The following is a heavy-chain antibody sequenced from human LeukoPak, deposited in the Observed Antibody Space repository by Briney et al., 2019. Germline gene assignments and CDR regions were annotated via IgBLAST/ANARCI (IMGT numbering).Heavy chain of an antibody. CDR2: ITGSGGMT. CDR3: AKEHPNTVKASDY. CDR1: GFTFSSYA. J-gene: IGHJ4*02. V-gene: IGHV3-23*01. Sequence: EPGGSLRLSCAASGFTFSSYAMSWVRQAPGKGLEWVSAITGSGGMTYYADAVKGRFTVSRDNSGDTLFLQMNSLRVEDTAIYCCAKEHPNTVKASDYWGPGTLVTVSS. D-gene: IGHD4-17*01.